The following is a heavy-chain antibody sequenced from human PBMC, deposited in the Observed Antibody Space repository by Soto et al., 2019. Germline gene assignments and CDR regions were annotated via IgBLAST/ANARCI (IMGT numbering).Heavy chain of an antibody. Sequence: PSETLSLTCAVYGGSFSGYYWSWIRQPPGKGLEWIGEINHSGSTNYNPSLKSRVTISVDTSKNQFSLKLSSVTAADTAVYYCATGFGELNPPGNWFDPWGQGTLVTVSS. J-gene: IGHJ5*02. V-gene: IGHV4-34*01. CDR1: GGSFSGYY. CDR2: INHSGST. D-gene: IGHD3-10*01. CDR3: ATGFGELNPPGNWFDP.